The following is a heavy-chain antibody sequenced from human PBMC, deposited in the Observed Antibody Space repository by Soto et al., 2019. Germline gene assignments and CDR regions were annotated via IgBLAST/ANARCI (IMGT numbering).Heavy chain of an antibody. D-gene: IGHD3-22*01. CDR2: ISGSGGST. CDR3: AKAYDSSGYYRRPFDY. V-gene: IGHV3-23*01. J-gene: IGHJ4*02. Sequence: PGGSLRLSCAASGFTFSSYAMSWVRQAPGKGLEWVSAISGSGGSTYYADSVKGRFTISRDNSKNTLYVQMSSLRAEDTAIYYCAKAYDSSGYYRRPFDYWGQGTLVTVSS. CDR1: GFTFSSYA.